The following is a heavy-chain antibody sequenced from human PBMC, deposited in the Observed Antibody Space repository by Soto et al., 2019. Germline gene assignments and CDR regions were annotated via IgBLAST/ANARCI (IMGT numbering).Heavy chain of an antibody. CDR3: AHRLPLRHSGDDAFDI. CDR1: GFSLSTSGVG. J-gene: IGHJ3*02. D-gene: IGHD4-17*01. Sequence: SGPTLVKPTQTLTLTCTFSGFSLSTSGVGVGWIRQPPGKALEWLALIYWDDDKRYSPSLKSRLTITKDTSKNQVVLTMTNMDPVDTATYYCAHRLPLRHSGDDAFDIWGQGTMVTVSS. CDR2: IYWDDDK. V-gene: IGHV2-5*02.